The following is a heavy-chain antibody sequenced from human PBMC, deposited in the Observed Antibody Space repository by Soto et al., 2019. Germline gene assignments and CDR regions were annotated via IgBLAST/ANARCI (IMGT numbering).Heavy chain of an antibody. Sequence: QVQLVQSGAEVKKPGSSVKVSCKASGGTFSSYAISWVRQAPGQGLEWMGGIIPIFGTANYAQKFQGRVTITADKSTSTAYMEPSSLRSEDTAVYYCASGGITIFGVVREYYYYGMDVWGQGTTVTVSS. D-gene: IGHD3-3*01. CDR3: ASGGITIFGVVREYYYYGMDV. CDR1: GGTFSSYA. CDR2: IIPIFGTA. J-gene: IGHJ6*02. V-gene: IGHV1-69*06.